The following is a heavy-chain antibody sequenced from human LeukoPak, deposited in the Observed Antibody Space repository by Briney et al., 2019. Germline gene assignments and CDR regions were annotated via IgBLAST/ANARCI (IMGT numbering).Heavy chain of an antibody. Sequence: PGGSLRLSCAASGFTFSKEAMHWVRQAPGKGLEYVSTITYNGDSTYYADSVKGRFTISRDNSKDTLYLQMGSLRAEDTAVYYCVRDYSGTHSFDYWGQGTLVTVSS. V-gene: IGHV3-64*02. J-gene: IGHJ4*02. D-gene: IGHD1-26*01. CDR1: GFTFSKEA. CDR2: ITYNGDST. CDR3: VRDYSGTHSFDY.